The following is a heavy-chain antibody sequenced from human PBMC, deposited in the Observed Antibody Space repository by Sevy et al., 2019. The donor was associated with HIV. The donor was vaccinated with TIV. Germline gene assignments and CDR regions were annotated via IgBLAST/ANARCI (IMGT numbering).Heavy chain of an antibody. J-gene: IGHJ6*02. D-gene: IGHD1-26*01. V-gene: IGHV1-24*01. CDR2: FDPEDGET. CDR3: ATPNNSGSYYYGMDV. Sequence: ASVKVSCKVPGYTLTELSMHWVRQAPGKGLEWMGGFDPEDGETIYAQKFQGRVTMTEDTSTDTAYMELSSLRSEDTAVYYCATPNNSGSYYYGMDVWGQGTTVTVSS. CDR1: GYTLTELS.